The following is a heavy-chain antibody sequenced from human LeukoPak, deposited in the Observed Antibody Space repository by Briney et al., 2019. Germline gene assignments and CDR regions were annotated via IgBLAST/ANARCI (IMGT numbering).Heavy chain of an antibody. J-gene: IGHJ5*02. CDR1: GDSISSGSYY. CDR3: ARSQGIRWFAEWDL. D-gene: IGHD4-23*01. Sequence: SETLSLTCTVSGDSISSGSYYWRWIRQPAGKGLEWIATILQRGTTYYTPSLRSRVTISVDTSKNQVSLTLSSVTAADTAIYYCARSQGIRWFAEWDLWGQGTLVSVSS. CDR2: ILQRGTT. V-gene: IGHV4-39*07.